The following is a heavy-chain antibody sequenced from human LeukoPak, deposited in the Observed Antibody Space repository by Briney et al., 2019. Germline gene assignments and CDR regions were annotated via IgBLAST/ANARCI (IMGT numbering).Heavy chain of an antibody. CDR2: INQDGGEK. CDR1: GFTFSNFW. D-gene: IGHD2-15*01. CDR3: AREVVVPAKINWFDL. Sequence: PGGALRLSCAASGFTFSNFWMSWLRQAPGKGLEWVANINQDGGEKYSVDSVKGRFTVSRDNAKNSLFLQMNSLRAEDTAVYYCAREVVVPAKINWFDLWGQGTLVTVSS. V-gene: IGHV3-7*01. J-gene: IGHJ5*02.